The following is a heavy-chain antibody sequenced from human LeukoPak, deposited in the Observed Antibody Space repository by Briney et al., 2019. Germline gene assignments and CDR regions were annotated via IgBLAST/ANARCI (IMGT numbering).Heavy chain of an antibody. D-gene: IGHD3-22*01. Sequence: SETLSLTCTVSAGSISSGSYYWSWIRQPAGKGLEWIGRIYTSGSTNYNPSLKSRVTISVDTSKNQFSLKLSSVTAADTAVYYCARGSSNDSSGYYTHFDYWGQGTLVTVSS. J-gene: IGHJ4*02. CDR1: AGSISSGSYY. CDR3: ARGSSNDSSGYYTHFDY. CDR2: IYTSGST. V-gene: IGHV4-61*02.